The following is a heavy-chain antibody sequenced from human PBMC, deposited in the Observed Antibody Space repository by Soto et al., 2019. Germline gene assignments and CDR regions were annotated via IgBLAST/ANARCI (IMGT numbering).Heavy chain of an antibody. CDR2: INAGNGNT. CDR3: ASARLGYCSGGSCKGAFDI. J-gene: IGHJ3*02. CDR1: GYTFTSYA. Sequence: QVQLVQSGAEVKKPGASVKVSCKASGYTFTSYAMHWVRQAPGQRLEWMGWINAGNGNTKYSQKFQGRVTITRDTSGSTANMELSSLRSEDTAVYYCASARLGYCSGGSCKGAFDIWGQGTMVTVSS. D-gene: IGHD2-15*01. V-gene: IGHV1-3*01.